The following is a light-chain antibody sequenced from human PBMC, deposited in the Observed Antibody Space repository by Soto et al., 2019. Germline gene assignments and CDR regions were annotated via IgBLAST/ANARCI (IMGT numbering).Light chain of an antibody. V-gene: IGKV1-5*03. CDR3: QQYHRSSLT. CDR2: GAS. Sequence: DIQITQPHSTLPGPVGDSAPTPSRASQTISSWLAWYQQKPGQAPKLLIYGASTMTSGIPSRFSGGGSGTEFTLTISNLQPEDFATYYCQQYHRSSLTFGQGTKVDIK. CDR1: QTISSW. J-gene: IGKJ1*01.